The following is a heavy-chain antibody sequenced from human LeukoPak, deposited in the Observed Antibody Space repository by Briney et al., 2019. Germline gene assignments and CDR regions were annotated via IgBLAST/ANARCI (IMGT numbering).Heavy chain of an antibody. CDR3: AKDVRGTYAPDY. J-gene: IGHJ4*02. CDR2: ISVNGGST. Sequence: GGSLRLSCAASGFTFSNYAMSWVRQTPGKGLEWVSTISVNGGSTYSADSVKGRFTISRDNPKNTLYLQMNSLRAEDTALYYCAKDVRGTYAPDYWGQGTLVTVSS. V-gene: IGHV3-23*01. D-gene: IGHD2-2*01. CDR1: GFTFSNYA.